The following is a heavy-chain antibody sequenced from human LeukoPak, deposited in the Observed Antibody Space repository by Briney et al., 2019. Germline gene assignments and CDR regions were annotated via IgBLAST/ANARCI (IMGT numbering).Heavy chain of an antibody. CDR1: GGSFSGYY. J-gene: IGHJ5*02. V-gene: IGHV4-34*01. D-gene: IGHD3-10*01. CDR3: ARGSPVITMVRGVQSNWFDP. CDR2: INHSGST. Sequence: SETLSLTCAVYGGSFSGYYWSWIRQPPGKGLEWIGEINHSGSTNYNPSLKSRVTISVDTSKNQFSLMLSSVTAAYTAVYYCARGSPVITMVRGVQSNWFDPWGQGTLVTVSS.